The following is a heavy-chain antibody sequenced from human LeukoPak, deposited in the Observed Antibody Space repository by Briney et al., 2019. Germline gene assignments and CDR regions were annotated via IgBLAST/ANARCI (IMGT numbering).Heavy chain of an antibody. J-gene: IGHJ4*02. CDR1: GFTFDDYA. V-gene: IGHV3-43D*03. D-gene: IGHD4-17*01. Sequence: GGSLRLSCAASGFTFDDYAMHWVRQAPGKGLEWVSLISWDGGSTYYADSVKGRFTISRDNSKNSLYLQMNSLRAEDTALYYCAKDIGAYGDYFDYWGQGTLVTVSS. CDR2: ISWDGGST. CDR3: AKDIGAYGDYFDY.